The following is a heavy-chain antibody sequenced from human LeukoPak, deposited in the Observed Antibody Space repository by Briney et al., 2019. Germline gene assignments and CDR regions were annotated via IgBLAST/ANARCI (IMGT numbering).Heavy chain of an antibody. V-gene: IGHV3-30-3*01. D-gene: IGHD6-19*01. J-gene: IGHJ4*02. CDR2: TSYDGSNK. Sequence: GGSLRLSCAASGFTFSSYAMHWVRQAPGKGLEWVAVTSYDGSNKYYADSVKGRFTLSRDNSKNTLYLQMHSLRPEDTAVYYRAREDGSGWRYYFDYWGQGTLVTVSS. CDR3: AREDGSGWRYYFDY. CDR1: GFTFSSYA.